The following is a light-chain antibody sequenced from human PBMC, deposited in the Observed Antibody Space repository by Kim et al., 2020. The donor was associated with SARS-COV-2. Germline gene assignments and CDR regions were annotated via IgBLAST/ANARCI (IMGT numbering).Light chain of an antibody. V-gene: IGKV3-20*01. Sequence: SLSPEEGAPLSCSASHGVSSCYLSWYQQNPGHAPRLLIFGATSRATGIPDRFSGSGSETDFTLTISRLEPEDFAVYYWQQYGSSVHFGQGTKLEI. J-gene: IGKJ2*01. CDR2: GAT. CDR3: QQYGSSVH. CDR1: HGVSSCY.